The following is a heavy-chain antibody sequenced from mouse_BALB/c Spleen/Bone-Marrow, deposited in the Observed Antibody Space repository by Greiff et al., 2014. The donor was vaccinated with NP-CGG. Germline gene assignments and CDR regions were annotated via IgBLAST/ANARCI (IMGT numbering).Heavy chain of an antibody. CDR3: TRSYGSSYEYYFDY. CDR1: GYTFTSYW. D-gene: IGHD1-1*01. V-gene: IGHV1-69*02. J-gene: IGHJ2*01. Sequence: QVQLKQSGAELVRPGASVKLSCKASGYTFTSYWINWVKQRPGQGLEWIGNIYPSDSYTNYNQKFKDKATLTVDKSSSTAYMQLSSPTSEDSAVYYCTRSYGSSYEYYFDYWGQRTTPPVPS. CDR2: IYPSDSYT.